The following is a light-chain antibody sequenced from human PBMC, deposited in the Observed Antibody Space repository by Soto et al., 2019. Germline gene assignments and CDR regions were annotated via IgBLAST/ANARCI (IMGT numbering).Light chain of an antibody. Sequence: QSVLTQPPSVSGAPGQRVTISCTGSSSNIGAGYDVHWYQQLPGTAPKLLIYGNSTRPSGVPDRFSGSKSGTSASLAITGLQAEDEADYYCQSYDSSLSAVFGGGTQLTVL. CDR3: QSYDSSLSAV. CDR1: SSNIGAGYD. V-gene: IGLV1-40*01. J-gene: IGLJ7*01. CDR2: GNS.